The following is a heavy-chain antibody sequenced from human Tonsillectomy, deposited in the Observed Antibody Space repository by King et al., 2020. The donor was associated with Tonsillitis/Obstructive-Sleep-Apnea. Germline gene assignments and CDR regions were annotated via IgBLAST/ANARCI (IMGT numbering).Heavy chain of an antibody. CDR3: ARGRFDQISQYNCLDV. J-gene: IGHJ6*02. D-gene: IGHD1-20*01. CDR2: VSRSGGNT. CDR1: GFTFSSYA. Sequence: VQLVESGGDLVQPGGSLRLSCAASGFTFSSYAMHWVRHAPGKGLEYVSGVSRSGGNTNYANSVKGRFTISRDNSENTLHLQMGSLRGEDMAVYYCARGRFDQISQYNCLDVWGRGTTVTVSS. V-gene: IGHV3-64*01.